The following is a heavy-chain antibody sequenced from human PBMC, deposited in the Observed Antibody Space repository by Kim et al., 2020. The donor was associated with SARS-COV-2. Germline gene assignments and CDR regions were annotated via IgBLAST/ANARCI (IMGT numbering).Heavy chain of an antibody. V-gene: IGHV3-21*01. J-gene: IGHJ4*02. CDR3: ARGGAYYYDSSGYSGIDY. Sequence: GGSLRLSCAASGFTFSSYSMNWVRQAPGKGLEWVSSISSSRSYIYYADSVKGRFTISRDNAKNSLYLQMNSLRAEDTAVYYCARGGAYYYDSSGYSGIDYWGQGTLVTVSS. D-gene: IGHD3-22*01. CDR2: ISSSRSYI. CDR1: GFTFSSYS.